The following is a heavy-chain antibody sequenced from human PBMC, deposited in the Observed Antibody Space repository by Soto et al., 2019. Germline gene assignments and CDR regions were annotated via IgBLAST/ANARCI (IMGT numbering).Heavy chain of an antibody. CDR1: GFTFSSSA. J-gene: IGHJ6*02. D-gene: IGHD2-8*01. Sequence: EVQLLESGGGLVQPGGSLRLSCAASGFTFSSSAMNWVRQAPAKGLEWVSDISGGGGSTDYADSVKGRFTNSRDIPKNTLFMQMNSLRDEDTAVYYCAKDNDGMDVWGQGTTVTVSS. CDR3: AKDNDGMDV. CDR2: ISGGGGST. V-gene: IGHV3-23*01.